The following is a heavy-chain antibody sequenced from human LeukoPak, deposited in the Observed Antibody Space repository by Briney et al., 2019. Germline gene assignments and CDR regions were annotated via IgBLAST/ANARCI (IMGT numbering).Heavy chain of an antibody. CDR3: ASLFVVVPGAMGGSDY. D-gene: IGHD2-2*01. J-gene: IGHJ4*02. Sequence: PSETLSLTCAVYGGSFSGYYWSWIRQPPGKGLEWIGEINHSGSTNYNPSLKSRVTISVDTSKNQFSLKLSSVTAADTAVYYCASLFVVVPGAMGGSDYWGQGTLVTVSS. CDR2: INHSGST. CDR1: GGSFSGYY. V-gene: IGHV4-34*01.